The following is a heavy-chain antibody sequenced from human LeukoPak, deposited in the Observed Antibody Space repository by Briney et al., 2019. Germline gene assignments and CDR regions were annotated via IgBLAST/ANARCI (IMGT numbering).Heavy chain of an antibody. CDR2: ISSSSSTI. CDR3: ARDYQDWGDGYETGAFDI. Sequence: GGSLRLSCAASGFTFSSYSMNWVRQAPGKGLEWVSYISSSSSTIYYADSVKGRFTISRDNAKNSLYLQMNSLRAEDTAVYYCARDYQDWGDGYETGAFDIWGQGTKVTVSS. CDR1: GFTFSSYS. D-gene: IGHD5-24*01. V-gene: IGHV3-48*01. J-gene: IGHJ3*02.